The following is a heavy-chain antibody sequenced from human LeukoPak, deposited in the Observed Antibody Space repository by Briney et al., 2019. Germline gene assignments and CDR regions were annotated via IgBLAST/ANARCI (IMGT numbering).Heavy chain of an antibody. J-gene: IGHJ4*02. CDR3: AGYQVGATPFDY. V-gene: IGHV4-59*11. D-gene: IGHD1-26*01. Sequence: SETLSLTCSVSGGSITSLYWSWIRQPPGKGLEYIGYVHYSGATNYNPSLKSRLIISMDTSKNQFSLKLSSVTAADTAVYYCAGYQVGATPFDYWGQGTLVTVSS. CDR2: VHYSGAT. CDR1: GGSITSLY.